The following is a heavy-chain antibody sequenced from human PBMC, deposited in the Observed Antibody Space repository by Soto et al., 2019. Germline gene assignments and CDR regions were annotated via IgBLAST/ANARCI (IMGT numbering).Heavy chain of an antibody. CDR3: ARGRIAVAGHYSFDL. CDR2: IYTGGYT. D-gene: IGHD6-19*01. J-gene: IGHJ4*02. CDR1: GFTVSRNY. V-gene: IGHV3-53*01. Sequence: EVQLVESGGGLIQPGGSLRLSCKASGFTVSRNYMSWVRQAPGKGLEWVSVIYTGGYTYYADSVKGRFTISRDNSKNTLSLQMNSLRAEDTAVYFCARGRIAVAGHYSFDLWGQGTLVTVSS.